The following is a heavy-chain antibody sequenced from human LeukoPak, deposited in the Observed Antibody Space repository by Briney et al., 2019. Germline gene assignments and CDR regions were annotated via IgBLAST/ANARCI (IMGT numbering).Heavy chain of an antibody. CDR2: IRSKANSYAT. J-gene: IGHJ4*02. V-gene: IGHV3-73*01. CDR3: TRHDYDYVWGSYRNPARFDY. Sequence: PGGSLRLSCAASGFTFSGSAMHWVRQASGKGLEWVGRIRSKANSYATAYAASVKGRFTISRDDSKTTAYLQMNSLKTEDTAVYYCTRHDYDYVWGSYRNPARFDYWGQGTLVTVSS. D-gene: IGHD3-16*02. CDR1: GFTFSGSA.